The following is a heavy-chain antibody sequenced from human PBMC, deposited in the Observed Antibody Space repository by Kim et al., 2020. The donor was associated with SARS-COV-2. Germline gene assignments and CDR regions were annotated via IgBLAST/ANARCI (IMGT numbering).Heavy chain of an antibody. J-gene: IGHJ4*02. Sequence: SVKGRFTISRDNSKNTLYLQMNSLRAEDTAVYYCAKETDMVRGVIPYFDYWGQGTLVTVSS. V-gene: IGHV3-30*02. CDR3: AKETDMVRGVIPYFDY. D-gene: IGHD3-10*01.